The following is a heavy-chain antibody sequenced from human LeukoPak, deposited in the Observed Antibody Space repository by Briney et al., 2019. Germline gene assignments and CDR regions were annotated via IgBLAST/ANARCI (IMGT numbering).Heavy chain of an antibody. D-gene: IGHD3-22*01. J-gene: IGHJ4*02. CDR3: ARPNYYDSSGTYYFDY. CDR2: IYPGDSDT. Sequence: GESLKISCKGSGYSFTSYWIGWVRQMPGKGLEWMGIIYPGDSDTRYSPSFQGQVTISADKSISTAYLQWGSLKASDTAMYYCARPNYYDSSGTYYFDYWGQGTLVTVSS. CDR1: GYSFTSYW. V-gene: IGHV5-51*01.